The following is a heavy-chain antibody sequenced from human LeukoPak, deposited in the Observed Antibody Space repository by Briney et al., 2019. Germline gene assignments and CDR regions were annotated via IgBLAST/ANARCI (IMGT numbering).Heavy chain of an antibody. CDR1: GYTFAFYG. D-gene: IGHD3-9*01. CDR2: ISLYNGNT. Sequence: GASVKVSCKASGYTFAFYGISWVRQAPGQGLEWMAWISLYNGNTNYAPRFQDRLTMTTDTSTSTAYLELRSLRSDDTAVYYCARQYDIVIGYLQGIDYWGQGTLVTVSS. V-gene: IGHV1-18*01. CDR3: ARQYDIVIGYLQGIDY. J-gene: IGHJ4*02.